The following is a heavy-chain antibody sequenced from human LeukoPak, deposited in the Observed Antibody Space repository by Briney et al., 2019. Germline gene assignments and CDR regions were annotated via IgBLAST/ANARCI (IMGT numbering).Heavy chain of an antibody. V-gene: IGHV4-34*01. J-gene: IGHJ3*02. D-gene: IGHD1-26*01. CDR3: ASRVDSGSYGAFDI. CDR2: INHSGST. CDR1: GGSFSGYY. Sequence: SETLSLTCAVYGGSFSGYYWSWIRQPPGKGLEWIGEINHSGSTNYNPSLKSRVTISVDKSKNQFSLKLSSVTAADTAVYYCASRVDSGSYGAFDIWGQGTMVTVSS.